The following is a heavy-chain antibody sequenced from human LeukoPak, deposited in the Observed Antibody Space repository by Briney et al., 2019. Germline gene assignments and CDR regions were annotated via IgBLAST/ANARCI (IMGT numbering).Heavy chain of an antibody. CDR2: IRQDGREI. Sequence: PGGSLRLSCAASEFTFSTYWMSSVRQAPGKGLEWVANIRQDGREIYYVDSVKGRFTISRDNAKNSLYLQMNILRAEDTAVYYCARDKITGASSFDHWGQGTLVTVSS. J-gene: IGHJ4*02. CDR3: ARDKITGASSFDH. V-gene: IGHV3-7*01. CDR1: EFTFSTYW. D-gene: IGHD1-14*01.